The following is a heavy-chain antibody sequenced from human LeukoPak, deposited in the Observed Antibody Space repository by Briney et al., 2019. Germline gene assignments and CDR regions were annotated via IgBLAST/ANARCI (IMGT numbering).Heavy chain of an antibody. CDR2: FDPEDGET. D-gene: IGHD6-13*01. CDR1: GYTLTELS. J-gene: IGHJ3*02. CDR3: ATAGGIAAAGDAFDI. V-gene: IGHV1-24*01. Sequence: GSVKVSCKVSGYTLTELSMHWVRQAPGKGLEWMGGFDPEDGETIYAQKFQGRVTMTEDTSTDTAYMELSSLRSEDTAVYYCATAGGIAAAGDAFDIWGQGTMVTVSS.